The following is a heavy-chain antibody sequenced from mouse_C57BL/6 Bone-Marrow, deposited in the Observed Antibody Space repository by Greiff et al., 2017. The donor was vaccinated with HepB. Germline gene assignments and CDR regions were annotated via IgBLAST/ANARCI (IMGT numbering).Heavy chain of an antibody. D-gene: IGHD1-1*01. CDR2: ISNGGGST. Sequence: VMLVASGGGLVQPGGSLKLSCAASGFTFSDYYMYWVRQTPEKRLEWVAYISNGGGSTYYPDTVKGRFTISRDNAKNTLYLQMSRLKSEDTAMYYWARPLYYGSSSAWFAYWGQGTLVTVSA. CDR1: GFTFSDYY. J-gene: IGHJ3*01. V-gene: IGHV5-12*01. CDR3: ARPLYYGSSSAWFAY.